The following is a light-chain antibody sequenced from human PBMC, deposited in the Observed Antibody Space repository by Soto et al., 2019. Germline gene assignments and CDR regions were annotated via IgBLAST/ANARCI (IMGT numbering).Light chain of an antibody. CDR2: DAS. CDR3: KQYNSYSWT. J-gene: IGKJ1*01. CDR1: QSISNY. Sequence: IQLTQSPSSLYASVGDRVSITCRASQSISNYLNWYQQKPGKAPKLLIYDASTLESGVPARFSGSRSGTEFTLTISSLQPDDFATYYCKQYNSYSWTFGQGTKVDIK. V-gene: IGKV1-5*01.